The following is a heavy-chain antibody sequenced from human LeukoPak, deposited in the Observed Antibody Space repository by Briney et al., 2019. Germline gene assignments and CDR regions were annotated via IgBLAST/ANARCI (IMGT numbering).Heavy chain of an antibody. Sequence: PGGSLTLSCAASAFTFSDYSMNWVRQAPSPGLDRVSYISSRSSTIYYSDSVKSRFPISRDNAQNSMYLQMNRLRAEDTAGYYCARDRIKSGSYYFDYWGQGTLVTVSS. CDR1: AFTFSDYS. CDR2: ISSRSSTI. J-gene: IGHJ4*02. V-gene: IGHV3-48*01. D-gene: IGHD1-26*01. CDR3: ARDRIKSGSYYFDY.